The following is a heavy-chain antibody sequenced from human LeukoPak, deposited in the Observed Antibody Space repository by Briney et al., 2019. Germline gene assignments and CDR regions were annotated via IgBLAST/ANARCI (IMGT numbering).Heavy chain of an antibody. CDR2: ISGSGGST. CDR3: AKAYSSSWYFFDY. J-gene: IGHJ4*02. CDR1: GFTFSNYA. D-gene: IGHD6-13*01. V-gene: IGHV3-23*01. Sequence: GGSLRLSCAASGFTFSNYAMSWVRQAPGKGLEWVSTISGSGGSTYYADSVKGRFTTSRDNSKNTLYLQMNSLRAEDTAVYYCAKAYSSSWYFFDYWGQGILVTVSS.